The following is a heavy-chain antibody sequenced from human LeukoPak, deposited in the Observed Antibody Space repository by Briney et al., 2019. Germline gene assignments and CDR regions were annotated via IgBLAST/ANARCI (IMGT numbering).Heavy chain of an antibody. V-gene: IGHV3-72*01. CDR2: TSSKGNGYTT. D-gene: IGHD1-26*01. J-gene: IGHJ4*02. CDR1: GFTFSDRY. Sequence: GGSLRLSCAASGFTFSDRYMDWVRQAPGKGLEWVGRTSSKGNGYTTYYAASVKGGFTISRDDSKNSLYLQMNSLNTEDTAVYYCAKDSGSGGYFDYWGQGTLVTVSS. CDR3: AKDSGSGGYFDY.